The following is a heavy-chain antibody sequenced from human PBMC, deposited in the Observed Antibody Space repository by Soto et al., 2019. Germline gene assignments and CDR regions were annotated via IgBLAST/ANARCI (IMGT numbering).Heavy chain of an antibody. CDR3: ARGTYTYGDYGYDY. V-gene: IGHV3-33*01. J-gene: IGHJ4*02. CDR1: GFTFSSYG. Sequence: QVQLVESGGGVVQPGRSLRLSCAASGFTFSSYGMHWVRQAPGKGLEWVAVIWYDGSNKYYADSVKGRFTLSRDNSKNTLYLQMNSLRAEDKAVYYCARGTYTYGDYGYDYWGQGALVTVST. CDR2: IWYDGSNK. D-gene: IGHD4-17*01.